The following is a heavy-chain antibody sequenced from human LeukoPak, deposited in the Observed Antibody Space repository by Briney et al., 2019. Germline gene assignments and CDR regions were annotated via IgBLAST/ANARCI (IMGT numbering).Heavy chain of an antibody. CDR1: GFTFSSYT. V-gene: IGHV3-23*01. CDR2: ISGSGGST. CDR3: AKVTAVPDSFDS. J-gene: IGHJ4*02. D-gene: IGHD6-19*01. Sequence: GGSLRLSCAASGFTFSSYTMNWVRQAPGKGLEWVSAISGSGGSTYYADSVEGWFTISRDSSKNTLYLQMNSLRAEDTAVYYCAKVTAVPDSFDSWGQGTLVTVSS.